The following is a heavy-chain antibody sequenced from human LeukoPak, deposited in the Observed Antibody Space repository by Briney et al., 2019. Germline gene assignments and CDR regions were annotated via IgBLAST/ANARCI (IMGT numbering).Heavy chain of an antibody. CDR1: GGSISSYY. J-gene: IGHJ4*02. Sequence: PSETLSLTCTVSGGSISSYYWSWIRQPAGKGLEWIGRIYTSGSTNYNPSLKSRVTMSVDTSKNQFSLKLSSVTAADTAVYYCARGEAYYYDSSGYYYYFDYWGQGTLVTVSS. CDR3: ARGEAYYYDSSGYYYYFDY. CDR2: IYTSGST. V-gene: IGHV4-4*07. D-gene: IGHD3-22*01.